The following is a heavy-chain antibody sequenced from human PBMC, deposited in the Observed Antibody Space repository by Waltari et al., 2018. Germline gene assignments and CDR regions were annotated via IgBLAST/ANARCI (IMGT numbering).Heavy chain of an antibody. D-gene: IGHD4-17*01. V-gene: IGHV1-2*02. Sequence: QVQLVQSGAEVKKPGASVKVSCKASGYTFTRYYIPRVRHAPGQGLEWMGWINPNSGGTNYAQKFQGRVTMTRDTSISTAYMELSRLRSDDTAVYYCARDNAFYGALSAVDYWGQGTLVTVSS. J-gene: IGHJ4*02. CDR1: GYTFTRYY. CDR3: ARDNAFYGALSAVDY. CDR2: INPNSGGT.